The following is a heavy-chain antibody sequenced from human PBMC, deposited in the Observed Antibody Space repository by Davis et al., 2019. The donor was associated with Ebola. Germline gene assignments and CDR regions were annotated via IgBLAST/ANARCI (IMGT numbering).Heavy chain of an antibody. CDR1: GGTFSSYA. D-gene: IGHD2-15*01. J-gene: IGHJ3*02. Sequence: SVKVSCKASGGTFSSYAISWVRQAPGQGLEWMGRIIPILGIANYAQKFQGRVTITADKSTSTAYMELSSLRSEDTAVYYCAREVVAYDAFDIWGQGTMVTVSS. CDR2: IIPILGIA. CDR3: AREVVAYDAFDI. V-gene: IGHV1-69*04.